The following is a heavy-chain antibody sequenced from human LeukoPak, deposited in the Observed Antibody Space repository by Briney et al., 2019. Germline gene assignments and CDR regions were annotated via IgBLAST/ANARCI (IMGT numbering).Heavy chain of an antibody. CDR2: ISSDGNNK. CDR3: ATYYGSGSYIRYYYYYMDV. J-gene: IGHJ6*03. D-gene: IGHD3-10*01. Sequence: GGSLGLSCAASGFTFSRYGMHWVRQAPGKGLEWVATISSDGNNKNYADSMKGRFTISRDNSKNTLSLQMNSLRAEDTAVYYCATYYGSGSYIRYYYYYMDVWGKGTTVTISS. CDR1: GFTFSRYG. V-gene: IGHV3-30*03.